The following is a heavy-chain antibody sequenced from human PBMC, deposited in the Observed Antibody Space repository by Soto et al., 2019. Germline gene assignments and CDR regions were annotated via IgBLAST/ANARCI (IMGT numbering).Heavy chain of an antibody. CDR1: GFTFSSYG. CDR3: AKDWYSSSWYGKYFQH. V-gene: IGHV3-30*18. CDR2: ISYDGSNK. D-gene: IGHD6-13*01. J-gene: IGHJ1*01. Sequence: QVQLVESGGGVVQPGRSLRLSCVASGFTFSSYGMHWVRQAPGKGLEWVAVISYDGSNKYYADSVKGRFTISRDNSKNTLYLQMNSLRAEDTAVYYCAKDWYSSSWYGKYFQHWGQGTLVTVSS.